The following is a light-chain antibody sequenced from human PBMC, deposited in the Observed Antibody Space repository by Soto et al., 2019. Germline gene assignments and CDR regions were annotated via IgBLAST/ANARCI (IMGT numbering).Light chain of an antibody. CDR1: QSVSSNY. CDR2: RAS. J-gene: IGKJ4*01. CDR3: QQYGSSPLT. Sequence: EIVLTQSPGTLSLSPGERATLYCRASQSVSSNYLAWYQQKPGQAPKVLIYRASSRATGIPDRFSGSGSGTDFTLTISRLEPEDFAVYYCQQYGSSPLTFGGGTKVDI. V-gene: IGKV3-20*01.